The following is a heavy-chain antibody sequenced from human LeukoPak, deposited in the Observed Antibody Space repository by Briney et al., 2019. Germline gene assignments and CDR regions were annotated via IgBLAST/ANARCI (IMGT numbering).Heavy chain of an antibody. CDR2: ISGSGDNT. CDR1: GFTFSTYV. D-gene: IGHD5-12*01. V-gene: IGHV3-23*01. Sequence: PGGSLRLSCAASGFTFSTYVMSWVRQAPGKGLEWVSGISGSGDNTYYADSVKGRFTISRDNSKNTLYLQMNSLRAEDTAVYYCAKGSGYDTDFDYWGRGTLVCVSS. J-gene: IGHJ4*02. CDR3: AKGSGYDTDFDY.